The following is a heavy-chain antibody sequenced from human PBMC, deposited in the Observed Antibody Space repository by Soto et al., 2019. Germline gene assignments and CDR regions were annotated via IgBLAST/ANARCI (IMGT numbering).Heavy chain of an antibody. D-gene: IGHD4-17*01. Sequence: SETLSLTCTVSGGSISSYYWCWIRKPPGKGLEWIGSIYYSGSTYYNPSLKSRVTISVDTSKNQFSLKLSSVTAADTAVYYCARSMTTVVTLDYWGQGTLVTVSS. V-gene: IGHV4-59*05. J-gene: IGHJ4*02. CDR1: GGSISSYY. CDR3: ARSMTTVVTLDY. CDR2: IYYSGST.